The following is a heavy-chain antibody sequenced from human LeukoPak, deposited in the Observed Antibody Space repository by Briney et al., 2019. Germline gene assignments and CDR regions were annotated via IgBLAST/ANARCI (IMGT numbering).Heavy chain of an antibody. CDR2: IKQDGSEK. Sequence: GGSLRLSCAASGFTFSSYWMSWVRQAPGKGLEWVANIKQDGSEKYYVDSVKGRFTISRDNAKNPLYLQMNSLRAEDTAVYYCASQNCGGDCYFDYWGQGTLVTVSS. CDR1: GFTFSSYW. D-gene: IGHD2-21*01. CDR3: ASQNCGGDCYFDY. V-gene: IGHV3-7*01. J-gene: IGHJ4*02.